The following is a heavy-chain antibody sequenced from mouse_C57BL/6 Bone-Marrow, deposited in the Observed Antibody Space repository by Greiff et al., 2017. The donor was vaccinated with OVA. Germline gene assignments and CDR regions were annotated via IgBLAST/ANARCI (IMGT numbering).Heavy chain of an antibody. V-gene: IGHV1-50*01. CDR1: GYTFTSYW. CDR3: ASAVFAY. J-gene: IGHJ3*01. Sequence: QVQLQQPGAELVKPGASVKLSCKASGYTFTSYWMQWVKQRPGQGLEWIGEIDPSDSNTNYNQKFKGKATLTVDTSSSTAYIQLSSLTSEDSAVYYCASAVFAYWGQGTLVTVSA. CDR2: IDPSDSNT.